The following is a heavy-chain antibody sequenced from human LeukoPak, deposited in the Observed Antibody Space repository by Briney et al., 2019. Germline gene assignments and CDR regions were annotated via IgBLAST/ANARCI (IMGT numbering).Heavy chain of an antibody. CDR1: GDTFSSYA. CDR2: IIPIFGTA. Sequence: ASVKVSCKASGDTFSSYAISWVRQAPGQGLEWMGGIIPIFGTANYAQKFQGRVTITADESTSTAYMELSSLRSEDTAVYYCARSPFTIFGVVIMGPFDYWGQGTLVTVSS. D-gene: IGHD3-3*01. J-gene: IGHJ4*02. V-gene: IGHV1-69*13. CDR3: ARSPFTIFGVVIMGPFDY.